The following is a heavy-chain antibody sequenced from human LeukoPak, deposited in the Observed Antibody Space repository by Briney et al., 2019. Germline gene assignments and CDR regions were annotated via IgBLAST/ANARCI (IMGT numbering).Heavy chain of an antibody. V-gene: IGHV3-21*04. CDR2: ISATSSDV. CDR1: GFAFESFT. CDR3: AKGLFSAYDKYLDS. J-gene: IGHJ4*02. D-gene: IGHD5-12*01. Sequence: PGGSLRLSCAGSGFAFESFTMTWVRQAPGKGLEWVSLISATSSDVNYAESVRGRFTISRDNAKNPLFLLMDSLRVEDTAIYYCAKGLFSAYDKYLDSWGQGTLVTVSS.